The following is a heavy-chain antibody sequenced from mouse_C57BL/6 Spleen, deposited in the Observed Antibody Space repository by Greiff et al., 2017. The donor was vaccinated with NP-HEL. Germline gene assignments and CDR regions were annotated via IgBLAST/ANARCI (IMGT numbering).Heavy chain of an antibody. V-gene: IGHV1-42*01. CDR3: ARIYYDYDGENYALDY. J-gene: IGHJ4*01. Sequence: VQLKQSGPELVKPGASVKISCKASGYSFTGYYMNWVKQSPEKSLEWIGEINPSTGGTTYNQKFKAKATLTVDKSSSTAYMQLKSLTSEDSAVYYCARIYYDYDGENYALDYWGQGTSVTVSS. CDR2: INPSTGGT. CDR1: GYSFTGYY. D-gene: IGHD2-4*01.